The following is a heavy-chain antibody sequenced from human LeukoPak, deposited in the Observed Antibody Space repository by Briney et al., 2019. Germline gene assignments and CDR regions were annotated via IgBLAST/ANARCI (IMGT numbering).Heavy chain of an antibody. V-gene: IGHV3-9*01. Sequence: SLRLSCAASGFTFDDYAMHWVRQAPGKGLEWVSGSSWNSGSIGYADSVKGRFTISRDNAKNSLYLQMNSLRAEDTALYYCAKSQQLATLFDYWGQGTLVTVSS. CDR2: SSWNSGSI. D-gene: IGHD6-13*01. CDR1: GFTFDDYA. CDR3: AKSQQLATLFDY. J-gene: IGHJ4*02.